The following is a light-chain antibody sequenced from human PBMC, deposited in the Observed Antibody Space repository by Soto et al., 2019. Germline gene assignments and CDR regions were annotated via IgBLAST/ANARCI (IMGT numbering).Light chain of an antibody. CDR1: SSNIGAGRD. CDR2: GNN. CDR3: QSFDRSLSAYV. Sequence: QSVLTQPPSVSGAPGQRVTISCTGRSSNIGAGRDVHWYQQLPGTAPRLLIYGNNNRPSGVPDRFSASKSGTSASLAITGLQAEDEADFYCQSFDRSLSAYVFGTGTKLTVL. J-gene: IGLJ1*01. V-gene: IGLV1-40*01.